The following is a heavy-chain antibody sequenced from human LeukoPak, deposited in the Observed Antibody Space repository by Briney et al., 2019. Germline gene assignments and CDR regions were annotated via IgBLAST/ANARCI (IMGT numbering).Heavy chain of an antibody. CDR1: GDSISNNY. Sequence: SETLSLTCTVCGDSISNNYWSWIRQPAGKGLEWISRIHFNGNTDYNPSLKSRVTTSIDTPRNQFSLKLSSVTAADAAVFYCARDRGGSSWYNYYDAWGQGILVTVSS. CDR2: IHFNGNT. J-gene: IGHJ4*02. V-gene: IGHV4-4*07. CDR3: ARDRGGSSWYNYYDA. D-gene: IGHD6-13*01.